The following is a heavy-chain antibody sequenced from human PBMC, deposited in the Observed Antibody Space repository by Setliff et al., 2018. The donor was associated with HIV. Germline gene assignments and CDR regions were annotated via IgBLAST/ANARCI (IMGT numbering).Heavy chain of an antibody. Sequence: GASVKVSCKASGYTFTGYYMHWVRQAPGQGLEWMGWINPNSGGTIYAQKFQGRVTMSRDTSTSTVYMELSSLRSEDTAVYYCARDYFDSSAYHYGFGAFDIWGQGTMVTVSS. D-gene: IGHD3-22*01. CDR1: GYTFTGYY. CDR3: ARDYFDSSAYHYGFGAFDI. V-gene: IGHV1-2*02. J-gene: IGHJ3*02. CDR2: INPNSGGT.